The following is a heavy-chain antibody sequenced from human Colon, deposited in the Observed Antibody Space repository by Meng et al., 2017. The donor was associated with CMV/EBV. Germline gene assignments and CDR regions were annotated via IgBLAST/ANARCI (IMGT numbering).Heavy chain of an antibody. J-gene: IGHJ6*02. V-gene: IGHV3-30*02. CDR1: GFTFSSSA. CDR2: LYPDGSNI. D-gene: IGHD2-15*01. Sequence: GESLKISGAASGFTFSSSAMYWVRQAPGKGLEWVAFLYPDGSNIHYIDSVKGRFTISRDNSANTLSLQMNSLRTDDTAVYHCARALGGTLGGVWGQGTTVTVSS. CDR3: ARALGGTLGGV.